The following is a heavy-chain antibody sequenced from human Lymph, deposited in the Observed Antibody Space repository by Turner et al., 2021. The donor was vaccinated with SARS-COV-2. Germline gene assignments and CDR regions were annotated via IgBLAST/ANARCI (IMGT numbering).Heavy chain of an antibody. CDR1: GFTFSSYT. CDR3: ARERYDSSGSESYYFDY. J-gene: IGHJ4*02. D-gene: IGHD3-22*01. Sequence: DVQLVESGGGLVKPGGSLRLSCSASGFTFSSYTMNWVRQATGKGLEWVSSISSSSSYIYYADSVKGRFTISRDNAKNSLYLQMNSLRAEDTAVYYCARERYDSSGSESYYFDYWGQGTLVTVSS. V-gene: IGHV3-21*01. CDR2: ISSSSSYI.